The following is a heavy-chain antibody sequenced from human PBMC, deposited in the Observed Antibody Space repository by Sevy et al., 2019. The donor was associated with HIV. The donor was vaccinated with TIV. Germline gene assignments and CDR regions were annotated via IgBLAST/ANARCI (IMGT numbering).Heavy chain of an antibody. CDR2: IVGGDT. CDR3: AKDGVSRNKLWDWFDP. V-gene: IGHV3-23*01. J-gene: IGHJ5*02. Sequence: GGSLRLSCATSGFTFNIYAMSWVRQAPGKGLEWVSTIVGGDTYCADSVTGRFTISRDDSKSTVYLQMNSLRADDTAVYYCAKDGVSRNKLWDWFDPWGQGTLVTVSS. D-gene: IGHD2-21*01. CDR1: GFTFNIYA.